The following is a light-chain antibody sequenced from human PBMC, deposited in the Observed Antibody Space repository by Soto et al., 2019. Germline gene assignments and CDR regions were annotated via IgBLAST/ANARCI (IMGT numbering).Light chain of an antibody. Sequence: EIVLRQSPGTVSLSPGERATLSCRASQSVSSSYLAWYQQKPGQAPRLLIYGASSRATGIPDRFSGSGSGTDFTLTISRLEPEDFAVYYCQQYGSSGTFGQGTKVDIK. V-gene: IGKV3-20*01. CDR2: GAS. CDR1: QSVSSSY. J-gene: IGKJ1*01. CDR3: QQYGSSGT.